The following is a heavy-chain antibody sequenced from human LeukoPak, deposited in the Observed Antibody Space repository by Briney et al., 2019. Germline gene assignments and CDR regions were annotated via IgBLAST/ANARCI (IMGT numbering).Heavy chain of an antibody. V-gene: IGHV1-18*01. CDR2: ISAYNGNT. CDR3: ARGKIVVEKIWFDP. Sequence: ASVKVSCKASGYTFTSYGISWVRQAPGQGLEWMGWISAYNGNTNYAQKLQGRVTMNTDTSTSTAYMELRSLRSDDTAVYYCARGKIVVEKIWFDPWGQGTLVTVSS. J-gene: IGHJ5*02. CDR1: GYTFTSYG. D-gene: IGHD2-2*01.